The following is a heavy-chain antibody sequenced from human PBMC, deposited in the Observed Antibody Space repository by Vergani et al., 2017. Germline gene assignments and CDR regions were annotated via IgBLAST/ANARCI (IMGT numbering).Heavy chain of an antibody. CDR2: IDWNDNK. J-gene: IGHJ4*02. D-gene: IGHD5-24*01. Sequence: QVTLRESGPALVKPTQTLTLTCTFSGFSILTSEMCVSWLRQPPGKALEWLALIDWNDNKYFNTSLKTRLTISKDASKNQVVLTMTNMDPVDTATYYCARILIVATQEMATIADYWGQGTLVTVSS. CDR3: ARILIVATQEMATIADY. CDR1: GFSILTSEMC. V-gene: IGHV2-70*01.